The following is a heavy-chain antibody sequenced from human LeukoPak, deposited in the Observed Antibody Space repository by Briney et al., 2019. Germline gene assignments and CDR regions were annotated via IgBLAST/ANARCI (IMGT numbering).Heavy chain of an antibody. D-gene: IGHD2-15*01. V-gene: IGHV3-30*18. CDR3: AKEKLVVVAATFDYYFDY. Sequence: GGSLRLSCAASGFTFSSYGMHWVRQAPGKGLEWVAVISYDGSNKYYADSVKGRFTISRDNSKSTLYLQMTSLRAEDTAVYYCAKEKLVVVAATFDYYFDYWGQGTLVTVSS. CDR2: ISYDGSNK. CDR1: GFTFSSYG. J-gene: IGHJ4*02.